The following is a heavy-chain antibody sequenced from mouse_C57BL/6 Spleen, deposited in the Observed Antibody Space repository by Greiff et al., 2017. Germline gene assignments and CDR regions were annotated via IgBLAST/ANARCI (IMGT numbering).Heavy chain of an antibody. CDR3: ARDGGLHWYFDV. J-gene: IGHJ1*03. CDR2: ISYDGSN. D-gene: IGHD2-4*01. Sequence: EVKLMESGPGLVKPSQSLSLTCSVTGYSITSGYYWNWIRQFPGNKLEWLGYISYDGSNNYNPSLKNRIAITRDTSKNQFFLKLNSVTTEDTATYYCARDGGLHWYFDVWGTGTTVTVSS. V-gene: IGHV3-6*01. CDR1: GYSITSGYY.